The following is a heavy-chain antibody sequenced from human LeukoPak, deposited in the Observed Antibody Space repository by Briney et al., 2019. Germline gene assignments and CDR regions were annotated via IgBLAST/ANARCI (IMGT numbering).Heavy chain of an antibody. V-gene: IGHV3-30*02. CDR2: IRYDGSNK. Sequence: GGPLRLSCAASGFTFSSYGMHWVRQAPGKGLEWVAFIRYDGSNKYYADCVKGRFTISRDNSKNTLYLQMNSLRAEDTAVYYCAKDPGAGYYDSSGYGPLDYWGQGTLVTVSS. CDR3: AKDPGAGYYDSSGYGPLDY. J-gene: IGHJ4*02. D-gene: IGHD3-22*01. CDR1: GFTFSSYG.